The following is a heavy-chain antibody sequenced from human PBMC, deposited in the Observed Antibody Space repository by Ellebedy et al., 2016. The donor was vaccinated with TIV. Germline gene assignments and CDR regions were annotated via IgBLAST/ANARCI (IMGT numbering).Heavy chain of an antibody. V-gene: IGHV3-23*01. CDR2: ISGSGGST. CDR1: GFTFSSYA. CDR3: AKGSIASALTCLDY. D-gene: IGHD6-13*01. Sequence: GGSLRLSCATSGFTFSSYAMSWVRQAPGKGLEWVSGISGSGGSTSYADSVKGRFTISRDNSKNTLYLQMDSLRVEDTAVYYCAKGSIASALTCLDYWGQGTLVTVSS. J-gene: IGHJ4*02.